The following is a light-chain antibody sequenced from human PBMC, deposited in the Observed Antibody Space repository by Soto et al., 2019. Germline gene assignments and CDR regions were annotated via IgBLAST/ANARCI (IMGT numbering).Light chain of an antibody. J-gene: IGKJ4*01. CDR2: STS. Sequence: IVLTQSPASLSLSPGERATLSCGASHTIASVYLAWYQHKPGLAPRLLIYSTSIRATGIPDRFTGSGSGTDFTLTIRRMEPEDFAVCYCQQYDTSLTFGGGTKVEIK. CDR1: HTIASVY. V-gene: IGKV3D-20*01. CDR3: QQYDTSLT.